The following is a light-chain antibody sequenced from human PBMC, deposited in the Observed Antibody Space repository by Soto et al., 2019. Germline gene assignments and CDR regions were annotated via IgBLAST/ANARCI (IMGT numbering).Light chain of an antibody. Sequence: QSVLTQPASVSGSPGQSITISCTGTSSDVGGYNYVSWYQHHPGKAPKLIIYDVSNRPSWVSNPFSGSKSGNTASLTISGLQPEDEADYYCSSYTTSNTRQIVFGTGTKVTV. V-gene: IGLV2-14*03. CDR2: DVS. CDR1: SSDVGGYNY. J-gene: IGLJ1*01. CDR3: SSYTTSNTRQIV.